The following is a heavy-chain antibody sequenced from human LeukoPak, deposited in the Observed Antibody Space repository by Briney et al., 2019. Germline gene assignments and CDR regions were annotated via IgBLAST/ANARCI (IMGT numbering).Heavy chain of an antibody. CDR3: AKDGGCSGGSCYSGYYYGMDV. V-gene: IGHV3-30*18. Sequence: QPGGSLRLSCAASGFTFSSYGMHWVRQAPGKGLEWVAAISYDGSNKYYADSVKGRFTISRDNSKNTLYLQMNSLRAEDTAVYYCAKDGGCSGGSCYSGYYYGMDVWGQGTTVTVSS. CDR2: ISYDGSNK. J-gene: IGHJ6*02. CDR1: GFTFSSYG. D-gene: IGHD2-15*01.